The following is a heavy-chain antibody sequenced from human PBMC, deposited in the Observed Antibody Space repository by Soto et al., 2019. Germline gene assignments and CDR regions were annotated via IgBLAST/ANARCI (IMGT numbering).Heavy chain of an antibody. CDR3: ARIVDDTTGLYFDYYRMDV. Sequence: QVQLVQSGAEVKKPESSVRVSCKASGGTFSSYPISWVRQAPGQGLEWMGTIFPIYNIANYAQKFQGRVTITADKFTSTAYLDLSSLRSEDTAVYYCARIVDDTTGLYFDYYRMDVWGRGTTVTVSS. J-gene: IGHJ6*02. CDR2: IFPIYNIA. V-gene: IGHV1-69*02. CDR1: GGTFSSYP. D-gene: IGHD3-22*01.